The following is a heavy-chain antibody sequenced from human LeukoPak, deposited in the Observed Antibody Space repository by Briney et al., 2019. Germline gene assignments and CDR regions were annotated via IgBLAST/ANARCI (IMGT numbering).Heavy chain of an antibody. CDR2: IYYSGST. J-gene: IGHJ2*01. D-gene: IGHD1-1*01. Sequence: SETLSLTCTVSGGSISSGGYYWSWIRQHPGKGLEWIGYIYYSGSTYYNPSLKSRVTISVDTSKNQFSLKLSSVTAADTAVYYCARERGGPTRYFDLWGRGTLVTVSS. V-gene: IGHV4-31*03. CDR3: ARERGGPTRYFDL. CDR1: GGSISSGGYY.